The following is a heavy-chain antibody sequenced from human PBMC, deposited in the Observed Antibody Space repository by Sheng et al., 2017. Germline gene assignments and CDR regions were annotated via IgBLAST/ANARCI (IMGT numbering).Heavy chain of an antibody. CDR3: ARGYTNFPNNWFDP. V-gene: IGHV4-39*07. CDR1: GGSISSSSYY. J-gene: IGHJ5*02. Sequence: QLQLQESGPGLVKPSETLSLTCNVSGGSISSSSYYWGWIRQPPGKGLEWIGSIYYSGSTYYNPSLKSRVTISVDTSKNQFSLKLNTVTAADTAVYYCARGYTNFPNNWFDPGPGXPGHRLL. CDR2: IYYSGST. D-gene: IGHD4-4*01.